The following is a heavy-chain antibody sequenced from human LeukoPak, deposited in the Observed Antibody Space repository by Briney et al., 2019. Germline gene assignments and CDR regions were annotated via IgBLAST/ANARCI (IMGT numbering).Heavy chain of an antibody. J-gene: IGHJ5*02. CDR1: GVSISSYY. V-gene: IGHV4-4*07. CDR2: IYTSGST. Sequence: PSETLSLTCTVSGVSISSYYWSWIRQPAAKGLEWIGRIYTSGSTNYNPSLKSRVTMSVDTSKNQFSLKLSSVTAADTAVYYCAQVNYGDYGNWFDPWGQGTLVTVSS. CDR3: AQVNYGDYGNWFDP. D-gene: IGHD4-17*01.